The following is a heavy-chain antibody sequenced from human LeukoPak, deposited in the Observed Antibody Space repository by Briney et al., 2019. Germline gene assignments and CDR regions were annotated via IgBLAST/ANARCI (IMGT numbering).Heavy chain of an antibody. J-gene: IGHJ3*02. CDR1: GFTFSDYY. Sequence: GESLRLSCTASGFTFSDYYMSWIRQAPGKGLEWVSYISSSGSTIYYADSVKGRFTISRDNAKNSLYLQMNSLRAEDTAVYYCARDGTGYCSGGSCYSDAFDIWGQGTMVTVSS. CDR3: ARDGTGYCSGGSCYSDAFDI. D-gene: IGHD2-15*01. V-gene: IGHV3-11*04. CDR2: ISSSGSTI.